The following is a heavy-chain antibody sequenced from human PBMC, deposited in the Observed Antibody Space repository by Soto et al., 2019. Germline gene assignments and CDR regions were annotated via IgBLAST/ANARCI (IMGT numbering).Heavy chain of an antibody. D-gene: IGHD7-27*01. V-gene: IGHV3-73*01. CDR1: GFTFSGSA. CDR3: RSNWALDY. J-gene: IGHJ4*02. CDR2: IRSEANSYAT. Sequence: EVHLVESGGGLVQPGGSLKLSCAASGFTFSGSAMHWVRQASGKGLEWVGRIRSEANSYATAYAASVKGRFTISRDDSKNTTYLQMNSLKTEDTAVYYCRSNWALDYWGQGTLVTVSS.